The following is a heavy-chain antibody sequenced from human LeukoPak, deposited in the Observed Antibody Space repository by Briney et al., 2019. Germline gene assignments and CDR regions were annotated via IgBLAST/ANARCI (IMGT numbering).Heavy chain of an antibody. Sequence: SETLSLTCTVSGGSISSSSYYWGWIRQPAGKGLEWIGRIYTSGSTNYNPSLKSRVTMSVDTSKNQFSLKLSSVTAADTAVYYCARDSPPSYSSGWPYYYYGMDVWGQGTTVTVSS. D-gene: IGHD6-19*01. V-gene: IGHV4-61*02. CDR2: IYTSGST. CDR1: GGSISSSSYY. J-gene: IGHJ6*02. CDR3: ARDSPPSYSSGWPYYYYGMDV.